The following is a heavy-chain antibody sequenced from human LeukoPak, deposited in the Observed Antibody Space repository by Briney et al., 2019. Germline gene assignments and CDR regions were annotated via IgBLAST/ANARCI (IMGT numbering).Heavy chain of an antibody. V-gene: IGHV4-30-4*01. CDR3: AREDDYVWGSPMA. CDR2: IYYSGST. Sequence: SQTLSLTCTVSGGAISSGDYYWGWVRQPPGKGLGWVGYIYYSGSTYYNPSLKSRVTISVDTSKNQFSLKLSSVTAADTAVYYCAREDDYVWGSPMAWGQGTLVTVSS. D-gene: IGHD3-16*01. CDR1: GGAISSGDYY. J-gene: IGHJ5*02.